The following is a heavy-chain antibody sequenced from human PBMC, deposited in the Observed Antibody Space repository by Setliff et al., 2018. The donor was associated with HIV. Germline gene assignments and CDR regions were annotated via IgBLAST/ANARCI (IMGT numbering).Heavy chain of an antibody. CDR1: GGSISSGDYY. CDR2: IYDSEST. J-gene: IGHJ6*02. CDR3: ARIFGDQGYYYGMDV. D-gene: IGHD3-3*01. Sequence: TLSLTCTVSGGSISSGDYYWSWIRQPPGKGLEWIGNIYDSESTYYNPSLKSRVTISVDTSKNHFSLKLSSVIAADTAVYYCARIFGDQGYYYGMDVWGQGTTVTVSS. V-gene: IGHV4-30-4*08.